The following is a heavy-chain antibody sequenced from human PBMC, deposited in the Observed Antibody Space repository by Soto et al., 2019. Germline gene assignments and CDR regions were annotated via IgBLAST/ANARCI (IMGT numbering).Heavy chain of an antibody. J-gene: IGHJ4*02. Sequence: QVQLVQSGAEVKKPGSSLKVSCQVSGGTFSSYGFTWVRQAPGQGLEWMGGIIPMFGITNFTQKFQDRMTFSADASTSTAYMQLNSLGSDDTAIYFCASDRGYGLVNWGQGTLVTVSS. V-gene: IGHV1-69*12. D-gene: IGHD2-15*01. CDR3: ASDRGYGLVN. CDR2: IIPMFGIT. CDR1: GGTFSSYG.